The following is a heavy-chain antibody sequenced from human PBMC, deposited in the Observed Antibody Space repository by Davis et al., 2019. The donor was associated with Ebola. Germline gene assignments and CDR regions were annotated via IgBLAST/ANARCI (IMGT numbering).Heavy chain of an antibody. J-gene: IGHJ4*02. CDR2: IIPIFGTT. CDR3: AGIYYYGHPFDY. CDR1: GGTFSYYA. Sequence: AASVKVSCKVSGGTFSYYAISWVRQAPGQGLEWMGGIIPIFGTTNYAQKFQGRVTMTRDTSTSTVYMELSSLRSEDTAVYYCAGIYYYGHPFDYWGQGTLVTVSS. D-gene: IGHD3-10*01. V-gene: IGHV1-69*05.